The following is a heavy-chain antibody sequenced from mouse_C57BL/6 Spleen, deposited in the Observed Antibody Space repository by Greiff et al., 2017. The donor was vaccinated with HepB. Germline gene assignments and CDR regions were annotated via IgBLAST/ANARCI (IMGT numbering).Heavy chain of an antibody. CDR1: GYSITSGYY. CDR2: ISYDGSN. D-gene: IGHD2-3*01. CDR3: ARDNYDGYLDY. J-gene: IGHJ2*01. V-gene: IGHV3-6*01. Sequence: EVQRVESGPGLVKPSQSLSLTCSVTGYSITSGYYWNWIRQFPGNKLEWMGYISYDGSNNYNPSLKNRISITRDTSKNQFFLKLNSVTTEDTATYYCARDNYDGYLDYWGQGTTLTVSS.